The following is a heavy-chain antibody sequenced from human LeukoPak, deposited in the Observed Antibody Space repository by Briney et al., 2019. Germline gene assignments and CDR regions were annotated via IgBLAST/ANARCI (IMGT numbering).Heavy chain of an antibody. Sequence: KPGGSLRLSCAASGFTFSSYSMNWVRQAPGKGLEWVSSISSSSSYIYYADSVKGRFTISRDNAKKSLFLQMNSLRAEDTAVYYCARVPMVQGVNVDPCDYWGQGTLVTASS. J-gene: IGHJ4*02. CDR3: ARVPMVQGVNVDPCDY. CDR2: ISSSSSYI. D-gene: IGHD3-10*01. V-gene: IGHV3-21*01. CDR1: GFTFSSYS.